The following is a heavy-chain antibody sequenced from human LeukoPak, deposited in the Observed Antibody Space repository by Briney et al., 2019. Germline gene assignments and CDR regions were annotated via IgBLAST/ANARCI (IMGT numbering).Heavy chain of an antibody. CDR2: IIPILGIA. CDR3: ASPGIHYGGNSDYFDY. D-gene: IGHD4-23*01. Sequence: ASVKVSCKASGYTFTSYGISWVRQAPGQGLEWMGRIIPILGIANYAQKFQGRVTITADKSTSTAYMELSSLRSEDTAVYYCASPGIHYGGNSDYFDYWGQGTLVTVSS. J-gene: IGHJ4*02. CDR1: GYTFTSYG. V-gene: IGHV1-69*04.